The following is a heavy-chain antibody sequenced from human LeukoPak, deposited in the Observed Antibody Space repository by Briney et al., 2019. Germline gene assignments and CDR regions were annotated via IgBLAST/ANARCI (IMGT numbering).Heavy chain of an antibody. Sequence: PGGSLRLSCAASGFTFSSNWMIWVRQAPGKGLEWVAHIKQDGSEKFYVDSVKGRFTISRDNAKNSLYLQMNSLSADDTAVYYCAREIAVAGTAWGQGTLVTVSS. J-gene: IGHJ5*02. D-gene: IGHD6-19*01. V-gene: IGHV3-7*01. CDR1: GFTFSSNW. CDR2: IKQDGSEK. CDR3: AREIAVAGTA.